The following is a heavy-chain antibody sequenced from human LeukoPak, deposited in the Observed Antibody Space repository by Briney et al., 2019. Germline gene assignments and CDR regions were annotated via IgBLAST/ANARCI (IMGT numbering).Heavy chain of an antibody. CDR2: IRYDGSNK. CDR3: ARVGGDYYFYFDY. Sequence: GGSLRLSCAASGFTFSSYGMHWVRQAPGKGLEWVAFIRYDGSNKYYADSVKGRFTISRDNSKNTLYLQMNSLRAEDTAVYYCARVGGDYYFYFDYWGQGTLVTVSS. J-gene: IGHJ4*02. D-gene: IGHD3-22*01. V-gene: IGHV3-30*02. CDR1: GFTFSSYG.